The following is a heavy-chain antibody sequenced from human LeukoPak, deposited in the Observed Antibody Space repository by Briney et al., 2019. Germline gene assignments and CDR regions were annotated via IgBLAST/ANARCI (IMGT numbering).Heavy chain of an antibody. CDR2: ISSSSSYI. CDR3: ARERGFGEPFDY. D-gene: IGHD3-10*01. CDR1: GFTFSTYS. J-gene: IGHJ4*02. Sequence: GGSLRLSCTASGFTFSTYSMNWVRQAPGKGLEWVSSISSSSSYIYYADSVKGRFTISRDNAKNSLYLQMNSLRAEDTAVYYCARERGFGEPFDYWGQGTLVTVSS. V-gene: IGHV3-21*01.